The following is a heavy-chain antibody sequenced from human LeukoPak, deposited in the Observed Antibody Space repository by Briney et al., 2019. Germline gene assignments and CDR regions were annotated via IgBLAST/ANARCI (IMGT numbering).Heavy chain of an antibody. CDR2: IIPIFGTA. J-gene: IGHJ1*01. CDR1: GGTFSSYA. V-gene: IGHV1-69*01. Sequence: SVKVSCKASGGTFSSYAISWVRQAPGQGLEWMGGIIPIFGTANYAQKFQGRVTITADESTSTAYMELSSLRSEDTAVYYCVRDPCGGGDCYSVPEYFQHWGQGTLVTVSS. D-gene: IGHD2-21*01. CDR3: VRDPCGGGDCYSVPEYFQH.